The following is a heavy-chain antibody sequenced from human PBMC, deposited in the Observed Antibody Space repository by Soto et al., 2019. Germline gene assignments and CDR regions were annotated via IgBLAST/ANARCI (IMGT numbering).Heavy chain of an antibody. D-gene: IGHD3-10*01. Sequence: ASVKVSCKASGYTFTSCYMHWVRQAPGQGLEWMGIINPSGGSTSYAQKFQGRVTMTRDTSTSTVYMELSSLRSEDTAVYYCAIGPFGELLYFTIGFDPWGQGTLVTVSS. CDR1: GYTFTSCY. V-gene: IGHV1-46*03. CDR2: INPSGGST. CDR3: AIGPFGELLYFTIGFDP. J-gene: IGHJ5*02.